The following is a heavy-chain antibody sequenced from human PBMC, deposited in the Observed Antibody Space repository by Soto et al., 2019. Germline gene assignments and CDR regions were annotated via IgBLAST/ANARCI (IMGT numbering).Heavy chain of an antibody. Sequence: GPLRLGCPPYGFTFRIYAITWVRKATGKGLEWVSVISGSDGSTYYADSVKGRFTISRDNSKNTLFLQMNSLRGEDTAVYYCARKAGLVSLYPPEFDPRGQGTLVTVYS. V-gene: IGHV3-23*01. J-gene: IGHJ5*02. CDR2: ISGSDGST. D-gene: IGHD2-8*01. CDR3: ARKAGLVSLYPPEFDP. CDR1: GFTFRIYA.